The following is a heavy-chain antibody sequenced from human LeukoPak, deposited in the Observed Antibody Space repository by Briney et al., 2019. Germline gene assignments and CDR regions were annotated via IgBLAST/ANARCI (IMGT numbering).Heavy chain of an antibody. J-gene: IGHJ1*01. CDR1: GYSISSGYY. CDR2: IYHSGST. CDR3: ALVVVPAAPDAEYFQH. Sequence: PSETLSLTCTVSGYSISSGYYWGWIRQPPGKGLEWIGSIYHSGSTYYNPSLKSRVTISVDTSKNQFSLKLSSVTAADTAVYYCALVVVPAAPDAEYFQHWGQGTLVTVSS. D-gene: IGHD2-2*01. V-gene: IGHV4-38-2*02.